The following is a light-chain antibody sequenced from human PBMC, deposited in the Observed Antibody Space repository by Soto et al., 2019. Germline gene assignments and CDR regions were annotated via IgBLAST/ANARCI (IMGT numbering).Light chain of an antibody. J-gene: IGLJ1*01. V-gene: IGLV2-8*01. CDR2: EVS. CDR1: SSDVGAYNY. Sequence: QPELTHPASASGAPGQSVTISSTRTSSDVGAYNYVSWYQQLPGKAPKLIIYEVSKRPSGVPDRFSGSKSGNTASLTVSGLQAEDEADYYCTSYAGTYSFFYVFGTGTKVTVL. CDR3: TSYAGTYSFFYV.